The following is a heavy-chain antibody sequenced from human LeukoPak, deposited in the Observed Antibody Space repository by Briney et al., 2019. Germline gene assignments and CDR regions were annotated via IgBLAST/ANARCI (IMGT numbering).Heavy chain of an antibody. CDR3: ARDAVDTANAV. CDR1: GFTFSSYG. D-gene: IGHD5-18*01. Sequence: QPGGSLRLSCAASGFTFSSYGMHWVRQAPGKGLVWVSHINSDGSITSYADSVKGRFTISRDNAKNTLYLQMNSLRAEDTAVYYCARDAVDTANAVWGQGTTVTVSS. V-gene: IGHV3-74*01. CDR2: INSDGSIT. J-gene: IGHJ6*02.